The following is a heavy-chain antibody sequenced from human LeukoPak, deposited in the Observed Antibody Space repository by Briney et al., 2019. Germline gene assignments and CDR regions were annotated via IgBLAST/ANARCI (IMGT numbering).Heavy chain of an antibody. CDR2: ISSSSSYM. D-gene: IGHD3-16*01. CDR3: ARGRYYDYVWGSPGFDY. V-gene: IGHV3-21*01. Sequence: PGRSLRLSCAASGFTFSSYSMNWVRQAPGKGLEWVSSISSSSSYMYYAAPMKGRFTISRDNAKNSLYLQMNSLRAEDTAVYYCARGRYYDYVWGSPGFDYWGQGTLVTVSS. J-gene: IGHJ4*02. CDR1: GFTFSSYS.